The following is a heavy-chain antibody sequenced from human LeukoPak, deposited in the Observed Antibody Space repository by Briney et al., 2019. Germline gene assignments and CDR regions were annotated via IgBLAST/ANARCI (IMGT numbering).Heavy chain of an antibody. V-gene: IGHV4-34*01. CDR3: ARGGRSEYYGSGSHDY. Sequence: SSETLSLTCAVYGGSFSGYYWSWIRQPPGKGLEWIGEINHSGSTNYNPSLKSRVTVSLDTSKNQFSLKLNSVTAADTAVYYCARGGRSEYYGSGSHDYWGQGTLVTVSS. D-gene: IGHD3-10*01. CDR1: GGSFSGYY. J-gene: IGHJ4*02. CDR2: INHSGST.